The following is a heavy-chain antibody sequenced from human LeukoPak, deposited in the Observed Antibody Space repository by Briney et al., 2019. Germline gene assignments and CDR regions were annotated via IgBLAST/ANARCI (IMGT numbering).Heavy chain of an antibody. CDR2: IYSSGST. V-gene: IGHV4-4*09. D-gene: IGHD6-6*01. CDR1: GGSLSSYY. J-gene: IGHJ4*02. CDR3: ARTYSSSSHFDY. Sequence: SETLSLTCTVSGGSLSSYYWSWIRQPPGKGLEWIGYIYSSGSTNYTPSLKSRVTISVDTSKLQFPLKLSSVAAADAAVYYCARTYSSSSHFDYWGQGTLVTVSS.